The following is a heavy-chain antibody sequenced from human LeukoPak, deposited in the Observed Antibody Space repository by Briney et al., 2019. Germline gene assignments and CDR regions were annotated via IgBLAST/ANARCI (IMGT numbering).Heavy chain of an antibody. CDR2: IRSKAYGGTT. Sequence: GGSLRLSCTASGFTFGDYAMSWVRQAPGQGLEWVGFIRSKAYGGTTEYAASVKGRLTISRDDSKSIAYLQMNSLKTEDTAVYYCTRDPPSHYDILTWGQGTLVTVSS. D-gene: IGHD3-9*01. V-gene: IGHV3-49*04. CDR1: GFTFGDYA. J-gene: IGHJ4*02. CDR3: TRDPPSHYDILT.